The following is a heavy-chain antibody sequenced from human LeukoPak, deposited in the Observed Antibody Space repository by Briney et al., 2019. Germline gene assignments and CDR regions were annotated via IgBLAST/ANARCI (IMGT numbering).Heavy chain of an antibody. J-gene: IGHJ5*02. CDR1: GGSFSGYY. CDR3: ATLYYDFWSGYYTGGWFDP. V-gene: IGHV4-34*01. Sequence: PSETLSLTCAVYGGSFSGYYWSWIRQPPGKGLEWIGEINHSGSTNYNPSLKSRVTISVDTSKNQFSLKLSSVTAADTAVYYCATLYYDFWSGYYTGGWFDPWGQGTLVTVSS. D-gene: IGHD3-3*01. CDR2: INHSGST.